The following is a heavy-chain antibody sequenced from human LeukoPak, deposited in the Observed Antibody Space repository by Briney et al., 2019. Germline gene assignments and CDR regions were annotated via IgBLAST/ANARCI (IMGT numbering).Heavy chain of an antibody. D-gene: IGHD1-26*01. J-gene: IGHJ5*02. Sequence: PSETLSLTCTVSGYSISSGYYWGWIRQPPGKGLEWIGSIYHSGSTYYNPSLKSRVTISVDTSKNQFSLKLSSVTAADTAVYYCARVRYSGSHPYWFDPWGQGTLVTVSS. CDR1: GYSISSGYY. V-gene: IGHV4-38-2*02. CDR3: ARVRYSGSHPYWFDP. CDR2: IYHSGST.